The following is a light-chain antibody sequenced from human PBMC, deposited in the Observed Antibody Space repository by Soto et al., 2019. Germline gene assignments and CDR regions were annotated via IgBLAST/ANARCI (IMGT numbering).Light chain of an antibody. Sequence: QSALTQPASVSGSPGQSIAISCTGSSSDVGIYNYVSWYQQHPGKVPKLIIYEVTNRPSGVSNRFSGSKSGNTASLTISGLQAEDAADYYCSSYTTSSTRVFGTGTKLTVL. CDR1: SSDVGIYNY. CDR3: SSYTTSSTRV. V-gene: IGLV2-14*01. J-gene: IGLJ1*01. CDR2: EVT.